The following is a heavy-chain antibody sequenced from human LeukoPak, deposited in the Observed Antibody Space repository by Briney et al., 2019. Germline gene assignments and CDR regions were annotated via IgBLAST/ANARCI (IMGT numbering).Heavy chain of an antibody. J-gene: IGHJ4*02. CDR1: ASTFTTHG. CDR3: ARGFRVRWSYFDY. CDR2: IWYDGSNK. V-gene: IGHV3-33*01. D-gene: IGHD4-23*01. Sequence: GGSWTPSRPPLASTFTTHGSPGYRQPQARGRKRVAVIWYDGSNKYYADSVKGRFTISRDNSKNTLYLQMNSLRAEDTAVYYCARGFRVRWSYFDYWGQGTLVTVSS.